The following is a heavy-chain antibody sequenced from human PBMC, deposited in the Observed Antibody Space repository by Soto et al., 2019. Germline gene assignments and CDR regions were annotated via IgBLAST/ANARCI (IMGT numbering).Heavy chain of an antibody. CDR3: TRLPNWNFRFDP. V-gene: IGHV3-73*01. CDR1: GFTFSASA. D-gene: IGHD1-7*01. Sequence: GGSLRLSCAASGFTFSASAMHWVRQASGKGLEWVGRIKSRSNNYATAYAASVKGRFSISRDDSKNTAYLQMNSLKIEDTAVYYCTRLPNWNFRFDPWGQGTLVTVS. J-gene: IGHJ5*02. CDR2: IKSRSNNYAT.